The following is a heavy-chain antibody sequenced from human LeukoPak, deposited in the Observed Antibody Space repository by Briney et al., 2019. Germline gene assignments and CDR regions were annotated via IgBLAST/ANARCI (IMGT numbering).Heavy chain of an antibody. V-gene: IGHV1-2*02. J-gene: IGHJ2*01. CDR2: IHPNSGGT. D-gene: IGHD6-19*01. CDR3: ARDSCGGGGCHYWYFDL. CDR1: GYAFTGYY. Sequence: ASVKVSCKASGYAFTGYYIHWVRQAPGQGLEWMGWIHPNSGGTNYAQKFQGRVTMTRDTSITTASMELSSLEPDDTAVYYCARDSCGGGGCHYWYFDLWGRGTLVTVSS.